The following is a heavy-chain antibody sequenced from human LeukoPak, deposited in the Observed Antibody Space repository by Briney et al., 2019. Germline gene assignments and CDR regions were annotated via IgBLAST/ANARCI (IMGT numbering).Heavy chain of an antibody. D-gene: IGHD3-3*01. CDR2: IYYSGST. Sequence: SETLSLTCTVSGDSISSSSYYWGWIRQPPGKGLEWIGTIYYSGSTYYNPSLKSRVTMSVDTSKNQFSLKLSFVTAADTAVYYCASALYYDFWSGYYTGFAFDIWGQGTMVTVSS. V-gene: IGHV4-39*07. CDR1: GDSISSSSYY. CDR3: ASALYYDFWSGYYTGFAFDI. J-gene: IGHJ3*02.